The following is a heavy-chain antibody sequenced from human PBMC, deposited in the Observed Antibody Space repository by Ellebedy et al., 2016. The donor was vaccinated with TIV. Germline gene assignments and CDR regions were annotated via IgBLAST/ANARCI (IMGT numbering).Heavy chain of an antibody. Sequence: GESLKISCAASGFTFSSYSMNWVRQAPGKGLEWVSSISSSSSYIYYADSVKGRFTISRDNAKNSLYLQMNSLRAEDTAVYYCARDGKENAGRDIVVVVAAHYYYGMDVWGQGTTVTVSS. J-gene: IGHJ6*02. D-gene: IGHD2-15*01. V-gene: IGHV3-21*01. CDR1: GFTFSSYS. CDR2: ISSSSSYI. CDR3: ARDGKENAGRDIVVVVAAHYYYGMDV.